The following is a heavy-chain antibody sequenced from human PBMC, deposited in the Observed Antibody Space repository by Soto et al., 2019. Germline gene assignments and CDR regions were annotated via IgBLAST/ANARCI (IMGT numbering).Heavy chain of an antibody. J-gene: IGHJ6*02. Sequence: QVQLVQSGAEVKKPGSSXKVXXKASGGTFSXYAISWVRQAPGQGLEWMGGIIPIFGTANYAQKFQGRVTITADESTSTAYMELSSLRSEDKAVYYCXXHVXXXGXXYGMDVWGQGTTVTVSS. CDR3: XXHVXXXGXXYGMDV. V-gene: IGHV1-69*12. CDR1: GGTFSXYA. CDR2: IIPIFGTA.